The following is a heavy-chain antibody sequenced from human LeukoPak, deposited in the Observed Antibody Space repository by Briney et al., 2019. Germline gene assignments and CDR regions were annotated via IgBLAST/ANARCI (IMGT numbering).Heavy chain of an antibody. CDR3: AKGTKADV. CDR1: GLTFSNYA. Sequence: GGSLRLSCEASGLTFSNYAMNWVRQAPGKGLEWVSLIETGGRTYYADSVKGRFTISRDDSRNTLYVQMNSLRAEDTAVYYCAKGTKADVWGQGTTVTVSS. J-gene: IGHJ6*02. CDR2: IETGGRT. V-gene: IGHV3-23*01.